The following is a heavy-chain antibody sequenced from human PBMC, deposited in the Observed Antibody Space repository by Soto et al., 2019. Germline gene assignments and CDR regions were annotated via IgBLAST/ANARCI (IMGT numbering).Heavy chain of an antibody. CDR2: IYHRGST. J-gene: IGHJ4*02. V-gene: IGHV4-4*02. CDR3: TRGGYWRFDY. CDR1: SGSITSNNA. D-gene: IGHD1-26*01. Sequence: QVHLQESGPRLVKPSGTLSLTCDVSSGSITSNNAWTWVRQPPGKGLEWIGEIYHRGSTTYTPSLKSRVTLAVDGAKNQFSLTLTSVTGADTAVYYCTRGGYWRFDYWGQGILLTVSS.